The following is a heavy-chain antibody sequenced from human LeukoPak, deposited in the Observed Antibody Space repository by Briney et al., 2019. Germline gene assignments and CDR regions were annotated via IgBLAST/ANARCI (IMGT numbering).Heavy chain of an antibody. J-gene: IGHJ4*02. Sequence: SETLSLTCTVSAGFVSNSNYYWGWIRQPPGKGLEWIGSIYYSGSTYYNPSLESRVTISVDTSKNQFSLKLSSVTAADTAVYYCARWGYSYGYDYWGQGTLVTVSS. D-gene: IGHD5-18*01. CDR3: ARWGYSYGYDY. CDR1: AGFVSNSNYY. CDR2: IYYSGST. V-gene: IGHV4-39*01.